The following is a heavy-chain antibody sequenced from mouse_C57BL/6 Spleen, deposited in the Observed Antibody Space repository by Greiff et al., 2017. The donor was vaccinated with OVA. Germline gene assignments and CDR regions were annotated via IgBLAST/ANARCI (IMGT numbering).Heavy chain of an antibody. V-gene: IGHV5-4*01. CDR1: GFTFSSYA. CDR2: ISDGGSYT. D-gene: IGHD4-1*02. J-gene: IGHJ3*01. Sequence: EVNVVESGGGLVKPGGSLKLSCAASGFTFSSYAMSWVRQTPEKRLEWVATISDGGSYTYYPDNVKGRFTISRDNAKNNLYLQMSHLKSEDTAMYYCARDQLGQAYWGQGTLVTVSA. CDR3: ARDQLGQAY.